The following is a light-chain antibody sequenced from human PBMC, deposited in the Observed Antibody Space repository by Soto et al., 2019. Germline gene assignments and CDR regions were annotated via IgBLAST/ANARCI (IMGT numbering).Light chain of an antibody. CDR3: QSYDNSHDWDVI. Sequence: QAVVTQPPSVSGAPGQRVTISCTGSSSNIGAGYAVHWYQQRPGTAPKLLISDSDNRPSGVPDRFSGSKSGTSASLAITGLQAEDEADYYCQSYDNSHDWDVIFVGGTKLTVL. V-gene: IGLV1-40*01. CDR2: DSD. J-gene: IGLJ2*01. CDR1: SSNIGAGYA.